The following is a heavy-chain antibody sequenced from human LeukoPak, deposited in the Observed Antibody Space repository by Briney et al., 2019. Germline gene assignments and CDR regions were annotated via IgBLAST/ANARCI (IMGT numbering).Heavy chain of an antibody. Sequence: GGSLRLSCAASGFTFSTYWMNWYRQAPGKGLEWVGDINQDASEINYMDSVRGRFTISRDNAKNSLHLQMNSLRAEDTAVYYCATDRDNSDWQKRFDSWGQGTLVTVSS. CDR1: GFTFSTYW. D-gene: IGHD2-21*02. V-gene: IGHV3-7*01. CDR2: INQDASEI. CDR3: ATDRDNSDWQKRFDS. J-gene: IGHJ4*02.